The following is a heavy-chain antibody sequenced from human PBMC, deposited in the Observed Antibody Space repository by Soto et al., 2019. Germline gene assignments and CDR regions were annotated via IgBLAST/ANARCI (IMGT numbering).Heavy chain of an antibody. V-gene: IGHV1-69*19. Sequence: QEQLVQSGAEVKKPGTSVKVSCKASGGLFSSYPIGWVRQVPGQGLEWMGGINPVFQTAYYTQRFQGRVTITADESTNTAYMELSSLRSEDTAIYYCARGGSGYTWFNEFWGQGTLVTVSS. J-gene: IGHJ4*02. CDR3: ARGGSGYTWFNEF. CDR2: INPVFQTA. CDR1: GGLFSSYP. D-gene: IGHD3-22*01.